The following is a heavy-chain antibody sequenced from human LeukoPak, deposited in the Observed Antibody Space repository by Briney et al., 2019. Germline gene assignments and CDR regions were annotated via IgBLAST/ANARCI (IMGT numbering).Heavy chain of an antibody. CDR3: ASSFREYGDYPF. J-gene: IGHJ4*02. Sequence: PGGSLRLSCAASGFTFSTYGIHWVRQAPGKGLEWVAVIWYDGGNKYYADSVKGRFTISRDNSKNTLYLQMNSLRAEDTAVYYCASSFREYGDYPFWGQGTLVTVSS. V-gene: IGHV3-33*01. CDR2: IWYDGGNK. D-gene: IGHD4-17*01. CDR1: GFTFSTYG.